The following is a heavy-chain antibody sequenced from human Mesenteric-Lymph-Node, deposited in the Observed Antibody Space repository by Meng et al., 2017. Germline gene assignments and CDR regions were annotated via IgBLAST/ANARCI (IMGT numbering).Heavy chain of an antibody. CDR3: ARDHSPDYYDSSGYHL. CDR1: GYTFPGYY. V-gene: IGHV1-2*06. Sequence: QGQLVQSGDEVKKPGASVKVSCKASGYTFPGYYMHWVRQAPGQGLEWMGRINPNSGGTNYAQKFQGRVTMTRDTSISTAYMELSRLRSDDTAVYYCARDHSPDYYDSSGYHLWGQGTLVTVSS. D-gene: IGHD3-22*01. CDR2: INPNSGGT. J-gene: IGHJ5*02.